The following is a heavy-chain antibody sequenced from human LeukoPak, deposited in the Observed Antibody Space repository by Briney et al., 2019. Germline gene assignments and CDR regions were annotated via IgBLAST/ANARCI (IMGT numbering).Heavy chain of an antibody. J-gene: IGHJ6*03. Sequence: PSETLSLTCTVSGDSISSYYWSWIRQPPGKGLEWIGYIYNSGSTKYNPSLRSRVTISVDRSKNHFSLKVSSVTAADTAMYYCARANDYMSAMEVWGKGTTVTVSS. CDR2: IYNSGST. CDR3: ARANDYMSAMEV. CDR1: GDSISSYY. D-gene: IGHD1-1*01. V-gene: IGHV4-59*01.